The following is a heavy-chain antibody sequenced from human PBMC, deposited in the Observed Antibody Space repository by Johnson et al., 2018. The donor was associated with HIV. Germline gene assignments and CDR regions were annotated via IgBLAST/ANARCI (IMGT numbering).Heavy chain of an antibody. D-gene: IGHD4-17*01. J-gene: IGHJ3*02. V-gene: IGHV3-7*01. CDR2: LNEGGRQK. CDR3: ARSFRDYEEDTFDI. Sequence: VQLVESGGGLVKPGGSLRLSCAASGFTFSGYWMSWVRQAPGKGLEWVATLNEGGRQKYYVDAVKGRFSISRDNAKNSLYLQMNSLRAEDTAVYYCARSFRDYEEDTFDIWGQGTMVTVSS. CDR1: GFTFSGYW.